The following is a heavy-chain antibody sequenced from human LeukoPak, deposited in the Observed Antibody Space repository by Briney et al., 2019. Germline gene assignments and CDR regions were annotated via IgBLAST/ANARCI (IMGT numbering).Heavy chain of an antibody. CDR2: IYSGGST. J-gene: IGHJ6*02. V-gene: IGHV3-53*01. CDR1: GFTFSSYS. Sequence: GGSLRLSCAASGFTFSSYSMNWVRQAPGKGLEWVSVIYSGGSTYYADSVKGRFTISRDNSKNTLYLQMNSLRAEDTAVYYCAKDGIKYQLLSSGGGMDVWGQGTTVTASS. D-gene: IGHD2-2*01. CDR3: AKDGIKYQLLSSGGGMDV.